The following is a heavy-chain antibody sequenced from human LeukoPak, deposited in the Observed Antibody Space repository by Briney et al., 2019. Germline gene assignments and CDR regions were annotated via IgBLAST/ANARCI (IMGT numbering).Heavy chain of an antibody. Sequence: ASVKVSCKASGYTFTGYYMHWVRQAPGQGLEWMGWINPNSGGTNYAQKFQGRVTMTRDTSISTAYMELSRLRSDDTAVYYCARPYSSSWYYFDYWGQGTLVTVAS. J-gene: IGHJ4*02. V-gene: IGHV1-2*02. CDR1: GYTFTGYY. CDR2: INPNSGGT. CDR3: ARPYSSSWYYFDY. D-gene: IGHD6-13*01.